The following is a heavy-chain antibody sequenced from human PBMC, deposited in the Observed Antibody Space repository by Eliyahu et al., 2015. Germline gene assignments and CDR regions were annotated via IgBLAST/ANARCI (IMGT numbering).Heavy chain of an antibody. CDR2: IYYSGST. J-gene: IGHJ6*02. CDR3: ARDPLNYYDSSGYYYKPSYYGMDV. Sequence: QLQLQESGPGLVKPSETLSLTCTVSGGXIXSSSYYLGWIRQPPGKGLEWIGSIYYSGSTYYNPSLKSRVTISVDTSKNQFSLKLSSVTAADTAVYYCARDPLNYYDSSGYYYKPSYYGMDVWGQGTTVTVSS. D-gene: IGHD3-22*01. CDR1: GGXIXSSSYY. V-gene: IGHV4-39*07.